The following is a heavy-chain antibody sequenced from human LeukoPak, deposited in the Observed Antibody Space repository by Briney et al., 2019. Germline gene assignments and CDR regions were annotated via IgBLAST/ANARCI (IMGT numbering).Heavy chain of an antibody. D-gene: IGHD6-13*01. J-gene: IGHJ4*02. Sequence: GGSLRLSCVVSGFTFSNYAMSWVRQAPGKGLEWVSVISGGGSTTYYADSVKGRFTISRDNSKNTLYLQMNGLRADDTAIYYCAKVSIAATGTLRNYDYWGQGTLVTVSS. CDR2: ISGGGSTT. CDR1: GFTFSNYA. CDR3: AKVSIAATGTLRNYDY. V-gene: IGHV3-23*01.